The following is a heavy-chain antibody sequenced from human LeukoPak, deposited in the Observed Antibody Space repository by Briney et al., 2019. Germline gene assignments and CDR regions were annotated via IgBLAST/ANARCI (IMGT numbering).Heavy chain of an antibody. CDR1: GFTFSDYN. Sequence: GGSLRLSCAASGFTFSDYNMNWVRQVPGKGLESVSYMSRSGDITYYADSVKGRFTISRDNAKNSLYLQMNSLRAEDTAVYYCARDVYYGSGSPRLDYWGQGTLVAVSS. V-gene: IGHV3-48*01. D-gene: IGHD3-10*01. J-gene: IGHJ4*02. CDR2: MSRSGDIT. CDR3: ARDVYYGSGSPRLDY.